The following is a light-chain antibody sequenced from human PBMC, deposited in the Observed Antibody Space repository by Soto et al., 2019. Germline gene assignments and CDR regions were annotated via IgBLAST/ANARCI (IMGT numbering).Light chain of an antibody. CDR1: QSVLYSSNNKNY. Sequence: DILMTQSPDSLAVSLGERATINCKSSQSVLYSSNNKNYLAWYQHKPGQPPKLLIYWASTRESGVPDRFSGSGSGTDFTLTISSLQAEDVAVYYCQQYYSPLRTFGQGTKVEIK. V-gene: IGKV4-1*01. J-gene: IGKJ1*01. CDR2: WAS. CDR3: QQYYSPLRT.